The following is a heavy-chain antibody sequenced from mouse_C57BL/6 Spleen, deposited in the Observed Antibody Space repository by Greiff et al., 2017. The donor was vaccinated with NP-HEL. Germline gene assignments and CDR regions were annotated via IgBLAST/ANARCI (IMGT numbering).Heavy chain of an antibody. D-gene: IGHD2-5*01. J-gene: IGHJ4*01. CDR1: GYTFTSYW. CDR2: IYPGSGST. V-gene: IGHV1-55*01. Sequence: VQLQQPGAELVKPGASVKMSCKASGYTFTSYWITWVKQRPGQGLEWIGDIYPGSGSTNYNEKFKSKATLTVDTSSSTAYMQLSSLTSEDSAVYYCARGMAYYSNYAYYYAMDYWGQGTSVTVSS. CDR3: ARGMAYYSNYAYYYAMDY.